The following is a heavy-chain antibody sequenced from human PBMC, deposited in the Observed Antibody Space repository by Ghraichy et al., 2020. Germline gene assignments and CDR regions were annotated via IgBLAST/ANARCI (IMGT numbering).Heavy chain of an antibody. CDR1: GYTFTGYY. J-gene: IGHJ2*01. V-gene: IGHV1-2*04. CDR3: ARGPTLGMDYWYFDL. D-gene: IGHD7-27*01. Sequence: ASVKVSCKASGYTFTGYYMHWVRQAPGQGLEWMGWINPNSGGTNYAQKFQGWVTMTRDTSISTAYMELSRLRSDDTAVYYCARGPTLGMDYWYFDLWGRGTLVTVSS. CDR2: INPNSGGT.